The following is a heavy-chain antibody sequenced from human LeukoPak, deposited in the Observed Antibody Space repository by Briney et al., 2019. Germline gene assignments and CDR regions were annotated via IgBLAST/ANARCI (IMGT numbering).Heavy chain of an antibody. Sequence: SETPSLTCTVSDDSISDYYRGWIRQPPGKGLEWIGYFHNSGTSTYNPSLKSRVTISADTSKNQFSLKLNSLTTADTAVYYCTRGAGWLIDYWGQGILATVSS. CDR3: TRGAGWLIDY. CDR1: DDSISDYY. CDR2: FHNSGTS. V-gene: IGHV4-59*01. D-gene: IGHD3-16*01. J-gene: IGHJ4*02.